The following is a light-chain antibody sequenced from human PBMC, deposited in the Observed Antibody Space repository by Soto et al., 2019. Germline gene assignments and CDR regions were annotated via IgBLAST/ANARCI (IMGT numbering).Light chain of an antibody. CDR2: KAS. J-gene: IGKJ1*01. V-gene: IGKV1-5*03. CDR3: RHYNSYSEA. Sequence: DVQMTHSPSTLSGSVGDRVTITCRASQTISSWLAWYQQKPGKAPKLLIYKASTLKSGVPSRFSGSGSGTEVTRTISSLQPDDVATYECRHYNSYSEAFGQGTKVDIK. CDR1: QTISSW.